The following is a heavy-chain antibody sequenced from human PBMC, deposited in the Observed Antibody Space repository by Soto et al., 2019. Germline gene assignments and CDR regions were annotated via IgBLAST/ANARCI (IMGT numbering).Heavy chain of an antibody. D-gene: IGHD7-27*01. CDR3: ARGRYCLTGRCFPNWFDS. V-gene: IGHV4-30-4*01. Sequence: SETLSLTCSVSGDSISNLDYFWTWIRQPPGQALEYIGYIYKSATTYYNPSFESRVAISVDTSKSQFSLNVTSVTAADTAVYFCARGRYCLTGRCFPNWFDSWGQGALVTVSS. J-gene: IGHJ5*01. CDR1: GDSISNLDYF. CDR2: IYKSATT.